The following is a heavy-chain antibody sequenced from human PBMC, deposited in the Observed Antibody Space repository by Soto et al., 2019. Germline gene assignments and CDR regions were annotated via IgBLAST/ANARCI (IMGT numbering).Heavy chain of an antibody. CDR1: GFTFSSYS. J-gene: IGHJ4*02. CDR2: ISSSSSYI. V-gene: IGHV3-21*01. D-gene: IGHD3-22*01. CDR3: ARDGPDSSGYYRLLDY. Sequence: GGSLRLSCADSGFTFSSYSMNWVRQAPGKGLEWVSSISSSSSYIYYADSVKGRFTISRDNAKNSLYLQMNSLRAEDTAVYYCARDGPDSSGYYRLLDYWGQGTLVTVSS.